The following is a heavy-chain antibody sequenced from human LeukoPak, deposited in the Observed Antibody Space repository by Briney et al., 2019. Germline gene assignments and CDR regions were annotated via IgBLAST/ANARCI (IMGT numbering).Heavy chain of an antibody. CDR2: ISIYNGNA. Sequence: AGSVKVSCKASGYTFTNYGISWVRQAPGQGLEWMGWISIYNGNADYAQKLRGRVTMTTDTSTSTAYMELRSLRSDDTAVYYCARITYDFWSGYYMPDDPWGQGTLVTVSS. V-gene: IGHV1-18*01. CDR1: GYTFTNYG. D-gene: IGHD3-3*01. J-gene: IGHJ5*02. CDR3: ARITYDFWSGYYMPDDP.